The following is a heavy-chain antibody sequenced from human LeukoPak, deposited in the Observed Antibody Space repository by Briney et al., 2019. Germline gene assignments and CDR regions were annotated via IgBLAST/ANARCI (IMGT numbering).Heavy chain of an antibody. CDR1: GFTFSSYG. V-gene: IGHV3-23*01. Sequence: GGSLRLSCAASGFTFSSYGMSWVRQAPGKGLEWVSAISGSGGSTYYADSVKGRFTISRGNSKNTLYLQMNSLRAEDTAVYYCAKGPTYYYGSGKGPREYYFDYWGQGTLVTVSS. CDR2: ISGSGGST. CDR3: AKGPTYYYGSGKGPREYYFDY. D-gene: IGHD3-10*01. J-gene: IGHJ4*02.